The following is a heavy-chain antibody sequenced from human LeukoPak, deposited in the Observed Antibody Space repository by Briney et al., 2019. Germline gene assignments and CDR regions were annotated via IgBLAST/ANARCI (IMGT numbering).Heavy chain of an antibody. D-gene: IGHD3-10*01. CDR1: GFTFSSYW. CDR3: ASRGDGGYYYYYYMDV. Sequence: GGSLRLSCAASGFTFSSYWMHWVRQAPGKGLVWVSRINSDGSSTSYADSVKGRFTISRDNAKNTLYLQMNSLRAEDTAVYYCASRGDGGYYYYYYMDVWGKGTTVTVSS. V-gene: IGHV3-74*01. J-gene: IGHJ6*03. CDR2: INSDGSST.